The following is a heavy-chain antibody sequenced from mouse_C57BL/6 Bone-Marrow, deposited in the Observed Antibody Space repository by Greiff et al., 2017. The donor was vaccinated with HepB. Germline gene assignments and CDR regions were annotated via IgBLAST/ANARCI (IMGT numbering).Heavy chain of an antibody. CDR3: VFLCLRRGYYYAMDY. D-gene: IGHD2-2*01. CDR1: GFNIKDDY. Sequence: EVQLQQSGAELVRPGASVKLSCTASGFNIKDDYMHWVKQRPEQGLEWIGWIDPENGDTEYASKFQGKATITAYTSSNTAYLQLSSLTSEDTAVYCCVFLCLRRGYYYAMDYWGQGTSVTVSS. CDR2: IDPENGDT. J-gene: IGHJ4*01. V-gene: IGHV14-4*01.